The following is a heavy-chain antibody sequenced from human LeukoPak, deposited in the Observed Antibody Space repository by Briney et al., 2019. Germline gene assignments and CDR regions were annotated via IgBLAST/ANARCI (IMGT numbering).Heavy chain of an antibody. V-gene: IGHV3-21*01. J-gene: IGHJ6*02. CDR3: ARGYTHGLDV. CDR2: ISGSNNYI. Sequence: GGSLRLSCAASGFTFSSYIMNWARQAPGKGLEWVSSISGSNNYIYYADSVKGRFTISRDNAKNALYLQMNSLRADDTAVYYCARGYTHGLDVWGQGTTVTVSS. CDR1: GFTFSSYI. D-gene: IGHD5-18*01.